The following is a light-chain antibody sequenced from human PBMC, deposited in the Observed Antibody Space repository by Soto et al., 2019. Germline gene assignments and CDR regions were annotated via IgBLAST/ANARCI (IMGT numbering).Light chain of an antibody. J-gene: IGKJ1*01. V-gene: IGKV1-5*03. CDR3: QEFNTWT. CDR2: QAS. Sequence: DIQMTQSPSTLSASVGDRVTITCRASQSISRWLAWYQPKPGKVPKLLIYQASNLESGVPSRFRGSGSGTEFSLTICSMQPDDFATYYCQEFNTWTFGQGTKVETK. CDR1: QSISRW.